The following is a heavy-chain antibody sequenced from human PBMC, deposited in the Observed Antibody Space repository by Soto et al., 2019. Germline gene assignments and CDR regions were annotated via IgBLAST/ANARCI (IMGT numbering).Heavy chain of an antibody. Sequence: SESMSLACIVSGGSISSGYYCWSWLRQSPGKGLEWIGYIFYSGSTHYNPSLKRRVTISIDTSKNKFSLELSPVTAADTAVYYCASDGWGSYSGHCYYCSGMDFWGQGTTVTVSS. CDR1: GGSISSGYYC. V-gene: IGHV4-30-4*01. D-gene: IGHD3-10*01. J-gene: IGHJ6*02. CDR3: ASDGWGSYSGHCYYCSGMDF. CDR2: IFYSGST.